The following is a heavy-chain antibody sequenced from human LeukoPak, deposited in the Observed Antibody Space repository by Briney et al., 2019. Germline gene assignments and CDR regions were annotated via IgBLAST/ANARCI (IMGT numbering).Heavy chain of an antibody. V-gene: IGHV3-7*05. J-gene: IGHJ4*02. D-gene: IGHD5-18*01. CDR1: GFAFSSYW. Sequence: GGSLRLSCVASGFAFSSYWMSWVRQAPGKGLEWVANIKQDGSEKYYVDSVKGRFTISRDNAKNSLYLQMNSLRAEDAAVYYCAREAGIPPSTQQWPTSVDYWGQGTLVTVSS. CDR3: AREAGIPPSTQQWPTSVDY. CDR2: IKQDGSEK.